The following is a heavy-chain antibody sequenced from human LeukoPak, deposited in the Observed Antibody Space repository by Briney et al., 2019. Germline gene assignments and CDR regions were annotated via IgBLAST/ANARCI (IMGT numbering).Heavy chain of an antibody. CDR2: IKQDGSEK. V-gene: IGHV3-7*01. J-gene: IGHJ4*02. D-gene: IGHD4-17*01. CDR1: GFTFSSYW. Sequence: GGSLRLSCAASGFTFSSYWMSWVRQAPGKGLEWVANIKQDGSEKYYVASVKGRFTISRDNARNSLYLQMNSLSAEDTAVYYCAREPYGEGGGYFDYWGQGTLVTVSS. CDR3: AREPYGEGGGYFDY.